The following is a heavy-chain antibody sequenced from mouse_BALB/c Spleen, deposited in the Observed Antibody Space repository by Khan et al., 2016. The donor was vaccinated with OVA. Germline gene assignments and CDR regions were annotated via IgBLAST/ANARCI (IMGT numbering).Heavy chain of an antibody. CDR2: INTYTGEP. D-gene: IGHD2-1*01. V-gene: IGHV9-3-1*01. CDR1: GYTFTNYG. J-gene: IGHJ1*01. CDR3: ERNGNYWYFDV. Sequence: QIQLAQSGPELKKPGETVKISCKASGYTFTNYGMNWVKQAPGKGLKWMGWINTYTGEPTYADDFKGRFAFSFETSASTAYLQINNPKNEDTATYFGERNGNYWYFDVWGAGTTVTVSS.